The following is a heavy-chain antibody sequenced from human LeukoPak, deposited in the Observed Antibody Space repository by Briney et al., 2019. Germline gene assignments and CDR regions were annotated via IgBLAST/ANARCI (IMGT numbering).Heavy chain of an antibody. CDR3: ARDWYTAERWTIYYSYYIDV. CDR2: ITTSSSDM. D-gene: IGHD4-23*01. V-gene: IGHV3-21*01. Sequence: PGGSLRLSCAASGFTFDDYGLSWVRQAPGKGLEWVSSITTSSSDMYYADSVKGRFTISRDNAKNSLFLQMNSLRAEDTAVYYCARDWYTAERWTIYYSYYIDVWGKGTTVTVSS. CDR1: GFTFDDYG. J-gene: IGHJ6*03.